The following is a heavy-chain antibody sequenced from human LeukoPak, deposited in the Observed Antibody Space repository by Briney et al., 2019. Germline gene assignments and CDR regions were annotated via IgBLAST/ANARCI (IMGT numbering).Heavy chain of an antibody. Sequence: GRSLRLPCAASGFTFDDYAMHWVRQAPGKGLEWVSGISWHSGSIGYADSVKGRFTISRDNAKNSLYLQMNSLRAEDTALYYCAKDSGSSGFNHFDYWGQGTLVTVSS. CDR3: AKDSGSSGFNHFDY. V-gene: IGHV3-9*01. D-gene: IGHD6-19*01. J-gene: IGHJ4*02. CDR2: ISWHSGSI. CDR1: GFTFDDYA.